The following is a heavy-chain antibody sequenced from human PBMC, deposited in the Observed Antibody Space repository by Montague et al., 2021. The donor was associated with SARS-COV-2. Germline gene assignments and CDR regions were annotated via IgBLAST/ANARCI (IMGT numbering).Heavy chain of an antibody. J-gene: IGHJ6*02. CDR1: GGSFSVHY. CDR2: INQSGST. V-gene: IGHV4-34*01. CDR3: ARYRRRFVEIYDTYYDYGLDV. Sequence: SETLSLTCAVYGGSFSVHYWTWIRQPPGKGLEWIGQINQSGSTNXNPSLKSRVTISIDTSKNQFSLKMTSMTAADTGVYYCARYRRRFVEIYDTYYDYGLDVWGQGTTVTVFS. D-gene: IGHD3-10*01.